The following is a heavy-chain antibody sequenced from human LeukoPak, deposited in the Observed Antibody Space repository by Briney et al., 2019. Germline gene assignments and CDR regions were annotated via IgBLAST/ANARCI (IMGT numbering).Heavy chain of an antibody. CDR2: IYYSGST. Sequence: KPSETLSLTCTVSGGSISSSSYYWGWIRQPPGKGLGWIGSIYYSGSTYYNPSLKSRVTISVDTSKNQFSLKLSSVTAADTAVYYCARLGVTMVRGVSLFDYWGQGTPVTVSS. V-gene: IGHV4-39*01. CDR3: ARLGVTMVRGVSLFDY. CDR1: GGSISSSSYY. D-gene: IGHD3-10*01. J-gene: IGHJ4*02.